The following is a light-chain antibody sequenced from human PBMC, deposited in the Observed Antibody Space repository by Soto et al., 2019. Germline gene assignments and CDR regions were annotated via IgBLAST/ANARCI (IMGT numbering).Light chain of an antibody. CDR3: QQYGSSPKT. V-gene: IGKV3-20*01. J-gene: IGKJ1*01. Sequence: IVLTQSPGTLSLSPGERATLSCRASQSVSSSYLAWYQQKPGQARRLLIYGASSRATGIPDRFSGSGSGTDFTLTISRLEPEDFAVYYCQQYGSSPKTFGQGTKVEIK. CDR1: QSVSSSY. CDR2: GAS.